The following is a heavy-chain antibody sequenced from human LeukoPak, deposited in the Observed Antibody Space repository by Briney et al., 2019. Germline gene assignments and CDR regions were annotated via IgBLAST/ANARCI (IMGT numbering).Heavy chain of an antibody. Sequence: SETLSLTCTVSGGSISSNSFYWGWIRQPPGKGLEWIGCIYYSGSTNYNPSLKSRVTISVDTSKNQFSLKLSSVTAVDTAVYYCARVYGRDYYYYMDVWGKGTTVTISS. D-gene: IGHD3-10*01. CDR3: ARVYGRDYYYYMDV. J-gene: IGHJ6*03. CDR1: GGSISSNSFY. V-gene: IGHV4-61*05. CDR2: IYYSGST.